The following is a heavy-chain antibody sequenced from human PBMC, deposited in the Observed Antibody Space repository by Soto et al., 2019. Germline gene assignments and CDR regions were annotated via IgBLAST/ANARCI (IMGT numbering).Heavy chain of an antibody. CDR1: GYTFTSYG. CDR3: ARDFSSGWYYYYGMGV. Sequence: GASVKVSCKASGYTFTSYGISWVRQAPGQGLEWMGWISAYNGNTNYAQKLQGRVTMTTDTSTSTAYMELRSLRSDDTAVYYCARDFSSGWYYYYGMGVWGQGTTVTVSS. D-gene: IGHD6-19*01. J-gene: IGHJ6*02. CDR2: ISAYNGNT. V-gene: IGHV1-18*01.